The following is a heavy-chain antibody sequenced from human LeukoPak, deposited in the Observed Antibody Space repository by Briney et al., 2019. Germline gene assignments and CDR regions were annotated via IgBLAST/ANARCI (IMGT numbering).Heavy chain of an antibody. J-gene: IGHJ4*02. CDR1: GGSISSSSYY. CDR3: ARDLEHCRNIICSNSAY. V-gene: IGHV4-39*07. D-gene: IGHD2-2*01. CDR2: IYHSGST. Sequence: PSETLSLTCTVSGGSISSSSYYWGWIRQPPGKGLEWIGSIYHSGSTYYNPSLKSRVTISVDTSKNQFSLKLSSVTAADTAVYYCARDLEHCRNIICSNSAYWGQGTLVTVSS.